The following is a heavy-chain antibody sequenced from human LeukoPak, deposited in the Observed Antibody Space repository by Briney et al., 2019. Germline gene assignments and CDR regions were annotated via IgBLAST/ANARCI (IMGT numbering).Heavy chain of an antibody. Sequence: QAGGPLRLSCAASGFTFSSYGMHWVRQAPGKGLEWVAVISYDGSNKYYADSVKGRFTISRDNSKNMLYLQMDNLRVDDTAMYYCARDLSAAYDFWGQGILVTVSS. D-gene: IGHD2-21*01. V-gene: IGHV3-30*03. CDR1: GFTFSSYG. CDR3: ARDLSAAYDF. CDR2: ISYDGSNK. J-gene: IGHJ4*02.